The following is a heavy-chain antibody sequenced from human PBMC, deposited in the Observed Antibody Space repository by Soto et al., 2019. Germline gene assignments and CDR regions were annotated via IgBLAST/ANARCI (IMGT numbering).Heavy chain of an antibody. Sequence: EVQLLESGGGLVQPGGSLRLSCAASGFTFSSYAMSWVRQAPGKGLEWVSAISGSGGSTYYADSVKGRFTISRDNSKNTLNLQMNSLRAQDTAVYYCAKDRIRAPERITIFGVAIDAFDIWGQGTMVTVSS. D-gene: IGHD3-3*01. CDR2: ISGSGGST. J-gene: IGHJ3*02. CDR1: GFTFSSYA. V-gene: IGHV3-23*01. CDR3: AKDRIRAPERITIFGVAIDAFDI.